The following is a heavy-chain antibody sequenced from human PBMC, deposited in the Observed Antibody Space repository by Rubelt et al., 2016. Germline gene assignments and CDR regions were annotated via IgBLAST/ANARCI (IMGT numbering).Heavy chain of an antibody. CDR1: GFTFSSYA. CDR2: ISDGDSST. Sequence: LDSGGGWVQPGRSLRLSCEASGFTFSSYAISWVRQAPRKGPEWISSISDGDSSTKYADSVKGRFTISRDISKNTLYLQMNSLRAEDTAVYYCAKAAGEGYVRKSEFFDSWGQGTLVTVSS. J-gene: IGHJ4*02. V-gene: IGHV3-23*01. CDR3: AKAAGEGYVRKSEFFDS. D-gene: IGHD3-10*01.